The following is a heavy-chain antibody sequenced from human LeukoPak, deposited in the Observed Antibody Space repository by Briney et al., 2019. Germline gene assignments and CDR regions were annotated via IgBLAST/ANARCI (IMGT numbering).Heavy chain of an antibody. J-gene: IGHJ4*02. CDR1: GFTFSSYG. CDR3: ARRAGAYSHPYDY. V-gene: IGHV3-30*02. D-gene: IGHD4/OR15-4a*01. CDR2: IRYDGSNK. Sequence: GGSLRLSCTASGFTFSSYGMHWVHQAPGKGLEWVAFIRYDGSNKYYADSVKGRFTISRDNAKNTLNLQMNSLRAEDTAVYYCARRAGAYSHPYDYWGQGTLVTVSS.